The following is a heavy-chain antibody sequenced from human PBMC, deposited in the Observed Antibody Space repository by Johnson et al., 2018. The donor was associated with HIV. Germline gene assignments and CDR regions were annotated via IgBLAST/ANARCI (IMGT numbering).Heavy chain of an antibody. CDR3: AKAFSSSWSDAFDI. CDR2: IWYDGSNK. V-gene: IGHV3-33*06. J-gene: IGHJ3*02. CDR1: GFTFSSYG. Sequence: QVQLVESGGGVVQPGRSLRLSCAASGFTFSSYGMHWVRQAPGKGLEWVAVIWYDGSNKYYADSVKDRFTISRDNSKNTLYLQMNSLRAEDTAVYYCAKAFSSSWSDAFDIWGQGTMVTVSS. D-gene: IGHD6-13*01.